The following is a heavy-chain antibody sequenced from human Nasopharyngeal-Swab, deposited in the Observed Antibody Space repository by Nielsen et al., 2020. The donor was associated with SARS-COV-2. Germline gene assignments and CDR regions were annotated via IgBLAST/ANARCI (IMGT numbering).Heavy chain of an antibody. V-gene: IGHV3-74*01. CDR2: IDEHGSTI. J-gene: IGHJ5*02. Sequence: GGSLRLSCVASGFTFSSYWMHWVCQVPGKGLVWVSRIDEHGSTINHADSVEGRFTISRDHAKNTLFLQMNSLRAEDTAVYYCGRDLGGRFSTWGQGTLVTVSS. D-gene: IGHD3-16*01. CDR3: GRDLGGRFST. CDR1: GFTFSSYW.